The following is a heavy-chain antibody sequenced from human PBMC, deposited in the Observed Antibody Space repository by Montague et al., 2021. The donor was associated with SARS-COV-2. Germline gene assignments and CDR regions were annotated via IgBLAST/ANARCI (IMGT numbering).Heavy chain of an antibody. V-gene: IGHV4-34*01. Sequence: SETLSLTCAVYGGSFSGHYWSWIRQPPGKGLEWIGEIIHSGSTNYNPSLKSRVTIPVDTSKNQFSLKLSSVAAADTAVYYCARGNSHYYGSGSYYAHYYGMDVWGQGTMVTVSS. D-gene: IGHD3-10*01. CDR3: ARGNSHYYGSGSYYAHYYGMDV. J-gene: IGHJ6*02. CDR1: GGSFSGHY. CDR2: IIHSGST.